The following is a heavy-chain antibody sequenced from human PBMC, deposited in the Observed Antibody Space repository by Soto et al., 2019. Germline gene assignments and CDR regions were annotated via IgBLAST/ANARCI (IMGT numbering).Heavy chain of an antibody. Sequence: QLQLQESGPGLVKPSETLSLTCTVSGGSISTSYWSWIRQPPGKGLEWLGYVYHIGSTKYNPSLKKRVTISIDTSQNQFSLKLESVSSADTALYYCARDGSGHDFWDGPWYFDSWGQGTLVTVSS. CDR1: GGSISTSY. D-gene: IGHD3-3*01. CDR3: ARDGSGHDFWDGPWYFDS. J-gene: IGHJ4*02. V-gene: IGHV4-59*01. CDR2: VYHIGST.